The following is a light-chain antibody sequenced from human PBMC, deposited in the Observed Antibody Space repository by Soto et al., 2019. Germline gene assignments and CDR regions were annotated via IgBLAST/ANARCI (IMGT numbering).Light chain of an antibody. CDR1: SSDVGDYNY. CDR2: EVS. J-gene: IGLJ2*01. CDR3: SSYAGSNNFV. Sequence: QSALTQPPSASGSPGQSVTISCTGTSSDVGDYNYVSWYQQHPGKAPKLMIYEVSKLPSGVRDRFSGSKSGNTASLTVSGLQAEDEADYYCSSYAGSNNFVFGGGTKLTVL. V-gene: IGLV2-8*01.